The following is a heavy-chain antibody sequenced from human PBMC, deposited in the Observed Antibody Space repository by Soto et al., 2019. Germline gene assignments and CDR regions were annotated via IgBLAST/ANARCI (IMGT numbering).Heavy chain of an antibody. V-gene: IGHV5-51*01. Sequence: GSSLKISCEACGYIFTNYWIGWLRQMPGKGREWVGIIYPGDSDTRYSPSFQDQVSMSVAKSIGTAYLQWSSLKASETAMYYCIRGSGRIDSSEGPRASGDWGQGALVTFS. CDR2: IYPGDSDT. J-gene: IGHJ4*02. CDR1: GYIFTNYW. D-gene: IGHD2-15*01. CDR3: IRGSGRIDSSEGPRASGD.